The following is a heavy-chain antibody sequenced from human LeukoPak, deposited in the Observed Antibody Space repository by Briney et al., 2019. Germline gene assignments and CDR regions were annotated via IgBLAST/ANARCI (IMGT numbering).Heavy chain of an antibody. CDR3: AREGGDRELDFDY. CDR2: ISSSSSYI. D-gene: IGHD1-26*01. V-gene: IGHV3-21*01. Sequence: GGSLRLXCAASGFTFSSYSMNWVRQAPGKGLEWVSSISSSSSYIYYADSVKGRFTISRDNAKNSLYLQMNSLRAEDTAVYYCAREGGDRELDFDYWGQGTLVTVSS. J-gene: IGHJ4*02. CDR1: GFTFSSYS.